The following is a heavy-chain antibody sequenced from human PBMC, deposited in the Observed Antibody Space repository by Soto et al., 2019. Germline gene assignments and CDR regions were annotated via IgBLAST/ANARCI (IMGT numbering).Heavy chain of an antibody. CDR3: AKVGPRGYSSGWFNI. CDR1: GFTFSSYA. Sequence: EVQLLESGGGLVQPGGSLRLSCAASGFTFSSYAMSWVRQAPGKGLEWVSAISGSGGSTSYADSVKGRFTSSRDNSKNTLYLHMNSLRAEDTAVYYCAKVGPRGYSSGWFNIWGQGTMVTVSS. V-gene: IGHV3-23*01. D-gene: IGHD6-19*01. J-gene: IGHJ3*02. CDR2: ISGSGGST.